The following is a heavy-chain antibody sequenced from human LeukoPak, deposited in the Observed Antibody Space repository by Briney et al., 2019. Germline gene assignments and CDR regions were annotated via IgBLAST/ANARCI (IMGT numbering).Heavy chain of an antibody. J-gene: IGHJ3*02. CDR1: GFTFSSYA. CDR3: AKVRSVGSGWYLDAFDI. D-gene: IGHD6-19*01. V-gene: IGHV3-23*01. CDR2: ISGSDGGT. Sequence: GGPLRLSCAASGFTFSSYALNWVRQAPGKGLEWDSTISGSDGGTDYADSVKGRFTISRDNSRNTLYLQMNSLRVEDTAVYYCAKVRSVGSGWYLDAFDIWGQGTMVTVSS.